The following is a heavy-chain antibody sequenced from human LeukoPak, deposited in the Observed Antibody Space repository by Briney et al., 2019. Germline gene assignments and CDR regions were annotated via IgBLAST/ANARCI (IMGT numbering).Heavy chain of an antibody. J-gene: IGHJ4*02. CDR1: GGTFSSYA. D-gene: IGHD3-10*01. CDR2: ISAYNGNT. Sequence: ASVKVSCKSSGGTFSSYAISWVRQAPGQGLEWMGWISAYNGNTNYAQKLQGRVTMTTDTSTSTAYMELRSLRSDDTAVYYCARVRYYGSGSYLQEGSLDYWGQGTLVTVSS. CDR3: ARVRYYGSGSYLQEGSLDY. V-gene: IGHV1-18*01.